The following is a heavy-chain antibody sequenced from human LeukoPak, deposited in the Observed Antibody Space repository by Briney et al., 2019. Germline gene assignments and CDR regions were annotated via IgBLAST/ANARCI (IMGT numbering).Heavy chain of an antibody. V-gene: IGHV4-4*07. CDR3: ARGSNWGSSYYYYYMDV. D-gene: IGHD7-27*01. CDR1: GGSISSYY. CDR2: IYTSGST. Sequence: SETLSLTCTVSGGSISSYYWSWIRQPAGKGLEWIGRIYTSGSTNYNPSLKSRVTMSVDTSKNQFSLKLSSVTAADTAVYYCARGSNWGSSYYYYYMDVWGKGTTVTVSS. J-gene: IGHJ6*03.